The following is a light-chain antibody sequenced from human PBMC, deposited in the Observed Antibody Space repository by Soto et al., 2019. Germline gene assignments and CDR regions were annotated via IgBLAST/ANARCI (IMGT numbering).Light chain of an antibody. V-gene: IGKV3-15*01. CDR2: GAS. CDR3: QQYSDWLLT. Sequence: EIVMTQCPVTLSVSPGERATLSCRASQSVANSYLAWYQQKPGQAPRLLIFGASTRAAGIPARFSGSGSGTEFTLTISSLQSEDFAVYYCQQYSDWLLTFGGGTKVDIK. J-gene: IGKJ4*01. CDR1: QSVANSY.